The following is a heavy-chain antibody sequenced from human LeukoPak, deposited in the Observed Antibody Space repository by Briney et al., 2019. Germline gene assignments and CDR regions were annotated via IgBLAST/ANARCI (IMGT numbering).Heavy chain of an antibody. D-gene: IGHD4-17*01. CDR2: FDPEDGET. CDR3: ATSFTGDYGDYGNYFDY. V-gene: IGHV1-24*01. CDR1: GYTLTELS. J-gene: IGHJ4*02. Sequence: ASVKVSCKVSGYTLTELSMHWVRQAPGKGIERMGGFDPEDGETIYAQKFQGRVTMTEDTSTDTAYMELSSLRSEDTAVYYCATSFTGDYGDYGNYFDYWGQGTLVTVSS.